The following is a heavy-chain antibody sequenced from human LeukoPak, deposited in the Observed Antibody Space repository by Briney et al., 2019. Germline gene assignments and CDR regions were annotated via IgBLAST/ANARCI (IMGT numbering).Heavy chain of an antibody. CDR2: IHYSGST. CDR1: GGSISNYF. V-gene: IGHV4-59*12. J-gene: IGHJ4*02. CDR3: AGYVSTGFDFDH. D-gene: IGHD2-8*02. Sequence: SETLSLTCTVSGGSISNYFWSWIRQPPNKGLEWIGYIHYSGSTNYSPSLKSRVTISVDTSKNQFSLNLSSVTAADTAVYYCAGYVSTGFDFDHWGQGTLVTVSS.